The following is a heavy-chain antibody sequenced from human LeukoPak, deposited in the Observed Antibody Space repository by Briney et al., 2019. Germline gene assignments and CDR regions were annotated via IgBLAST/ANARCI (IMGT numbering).Heavy chain of an antibody. CDR3: AKKWGVCSDYYYYMDV. J-gene: IGHJ6*03. Sequence: GGSLTLLCGHPGVTFTSHAMISGRKAPGKGLEWVSAISGCGGSTYYADSVKGRFTISRDNSKNTLYLQMNSLRAEDTAVYYCAKKWGVCSDYYYYMDVWGKGTTVTVSS. CDR1: GVTFTSHA. CDR2: ISGCGGST. V-gene: IGHV3-23*01. D-gene: IGHD2-21*01.